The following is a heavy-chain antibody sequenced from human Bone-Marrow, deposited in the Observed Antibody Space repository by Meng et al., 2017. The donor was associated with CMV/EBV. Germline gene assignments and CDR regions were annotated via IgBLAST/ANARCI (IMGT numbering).Heavy chain of an antibody. V-gene: IGHV1-69*04. D-gene: IGHD2-2*01. Sequence: SVKVSCKTSGGSFSNYPINWVRQAPGQGLEWMGRFIPMFNITGFAQRFQGRVSITADTSTSTGYMELSRLTSGDTAIYYCARAYCSSSTCSLPRDYWGQGTLVTVSS. J-gene: IGHJ4*02. CDR3: ARAYCSSSTCSLPRDY. CDR1: GGSFSNYP. CDR2: FIPMFNIT.